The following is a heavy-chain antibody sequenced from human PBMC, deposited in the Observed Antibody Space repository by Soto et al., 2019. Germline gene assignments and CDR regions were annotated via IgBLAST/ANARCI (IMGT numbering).Heavy chain of an antibody. CDR1: GGSISSDY. CDR3: TRHWDWGSLGY. J-gene: IGHJ4*02. V-gene: IGHV4-59*08. CDR2: IYYSGSI. Sequence: QVQLQESGPGLVKPSETLSLTCTVSGGSISSDYWSWIRQPPGKGLEWIGFIYYSGSINYNPSFERRPAISVAPSKNQFPLNLPSGPAADTAVYYCTRHWDWGSLGYWGQGPLVPVSS. D-gene: IGHD3-16*01.